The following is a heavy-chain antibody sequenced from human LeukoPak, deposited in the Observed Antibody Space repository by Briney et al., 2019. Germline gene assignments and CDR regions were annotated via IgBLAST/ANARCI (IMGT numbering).Heavy chain of an antibody. CDR2: ISAYNGNT. V-gene: IGHV1-18*01. J-gene: IGHJ4*02. CDR3: AREGYCNNTICVKPFDY. D-gene: IGHD2-2*01. Sequence: GASVKVSCKASGYTFTSYGISWVRQAPGQGLEWMGWISAYNGNTNYAQKLQGRVTMTTDTSTSTAYMELRSLRSDDTAVYYCAREGYCNNTICVKPFDYWGQGTLVTVSS. CDR1: GYTFTSYG.